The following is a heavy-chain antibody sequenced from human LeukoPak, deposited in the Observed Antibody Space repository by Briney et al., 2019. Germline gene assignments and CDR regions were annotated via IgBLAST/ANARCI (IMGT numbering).Heavy chain of an antibody. Sequence: GGSLRLSCAASGFTFSNAWMSWVRQAPGKGLEWVGRIKSKTDGGTTDYAAPVKGRFTISRDDSKNTLYLQMNSLKTEDTAVYYCARASIAAAGYYFDYWGQGTLVTVSS. CDR3: ARASIAAAGYYFDY. CDR1: GFTFSNAW. CDR2: IKSKTDGGTT. D-gene: IGHD6-13*01. V-gene: IGHV3-15*01. J-gene: IGHJ4*02.